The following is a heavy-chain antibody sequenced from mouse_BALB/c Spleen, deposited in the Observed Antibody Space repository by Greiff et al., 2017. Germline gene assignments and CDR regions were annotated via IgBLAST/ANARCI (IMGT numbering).Heavy chain of an antibody. Sequence: VQLKESGAELVKPGASVKLSCTASGFNIKDTYMHWVKQRPEQGLEWIGRIDPANGNTKYDPKFQGKATITADTSSNTAYLQLSSLTSEDTAVYYCARRGIYYGNSDAMDYWGQGTSVTVSS. CDR2: IDPANGNT. D-gene: IGHD2-1*01. V-gene: IGHV14-3*02. J-gene: IGHJ4*01. CDR1: GFNIKDTY. CDR3: ARRGIYYGNSDAMDY.